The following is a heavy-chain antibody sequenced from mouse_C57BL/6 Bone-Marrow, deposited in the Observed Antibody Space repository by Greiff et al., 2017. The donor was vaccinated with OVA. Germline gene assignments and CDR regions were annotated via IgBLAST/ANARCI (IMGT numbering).Heavy chain of an antibody. J-gene: IGHJ3*01. CDR2: ISNGGGST. CDR1: GFTFSDYY. Sequence: DVMLVESGGGLVQPGGSLKLSCAASGFTFSDYYMYWVRQTPEKRLEWVAYISNGGGSTYYPDTVKGRFTISRDNAKNTLYLQMSRLKSEDTAMYYCARPEEYYGSSPAWFAYWGQGTLVTVSA. CDR3: ARPEEYYGSSPAWFAY. D-gene: IGHD1-1*01. V-gene: IGHV5-12*01.